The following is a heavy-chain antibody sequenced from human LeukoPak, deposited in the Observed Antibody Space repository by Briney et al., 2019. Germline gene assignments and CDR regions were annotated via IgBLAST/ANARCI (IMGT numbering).Heavy chain of an antibody. V-gene: IGHV3-73*01. J-gene: IGHJ6*02. CDR1: EFTFSTYC. CDR3: SGGQMDYYGMDV. D-gene: IGHD4-23*01. Sequence: GGSLRLSCAASEFTFSTYCMHWVRQASGKGLEWVGRIRSKANSYATAYAASVIGRFTFSRDDSTNTAYLQMDSLKTEDTAVYYCSGGQMDYYGMDVWGRGTTVTVSS. CDR2: IRSKANSYAT.